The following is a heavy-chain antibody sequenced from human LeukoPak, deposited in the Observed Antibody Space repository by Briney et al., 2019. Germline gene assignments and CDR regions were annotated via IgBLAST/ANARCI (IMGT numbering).Heavy chain of an antibody. D-gene: IGHD6-6*01. CDR2: INPNDGTT. CDR1: EYTFTSYY. J-gene: IGHJ4*02. V-gene: IGHV1-46*01. CDR3: ARDISSSPRGLDY. Sequence: ASVKVSCKASEYTFTSYYIHWARQAPGQGLEWMGIINPNDGTTNYARKFQGSVTMTRDTSKNTVYMELSSLRSEDTAIYYCARDISSSPRGLDYWGQGTLVTVSS.